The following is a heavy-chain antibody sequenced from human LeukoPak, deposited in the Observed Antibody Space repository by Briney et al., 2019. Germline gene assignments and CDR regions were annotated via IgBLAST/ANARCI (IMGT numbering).Heavy chain of an antibody. V-gene: IGHV4-59*11. Sequence: SETLSLTCAVSDDSFSSHYWTWIRQPPGKGLEWIGYVSYIGSTNYNPSLKSRVTISIDTSKNQFSLKLSSVTAADTAVYYCARDLVTVTKGFDIWGQGTMVSVSS. CDR3: ARDLVTVTKGFDI. D-gene: IGHD4-17*01. CDR1: DDSFSSHY. J-gene: IGHJ3*02. CDR2: VSYIGST.